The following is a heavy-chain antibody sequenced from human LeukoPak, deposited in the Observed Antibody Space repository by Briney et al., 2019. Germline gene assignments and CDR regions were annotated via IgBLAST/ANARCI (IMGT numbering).Heavy chain of an antibody. CDR2: IYTSGST. CDR1: GGPISSGSYY. CDR3: AREPLYDQYGWFDP. D-gene: IGHD3-3*01. J-gene: IGHJ5*02. Sequence: SETLSLTCTVSGGPISSGSYYWSWIRQPAGKGLEWIGRIYTSGSTDYNPSLKSRVTISVDTSKNQFSLKLSSVTAADTAVYYCAREPLYDQYGWFDPWGQGTLVTVSS. V-gene: IGHV4-61*02.